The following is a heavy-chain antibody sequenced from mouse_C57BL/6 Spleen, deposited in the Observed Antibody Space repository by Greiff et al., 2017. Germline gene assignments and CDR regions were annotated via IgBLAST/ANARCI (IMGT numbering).Heavy chain of an antibody. Sequence: QVQLQQPGAELVKPGASVKLSCKASGYTFTSYWMHWMKQRPGQGLEWIGMIHPNSGSTNYNEKFKSKATLTVDKSSSTAYMQLSSLTSEDSAVYYCARSPSTVVPMDYWGQGTSVTVSS. V-gene: IGHV1-64*01. D-gene: IGHD1-1*01. CDR2: IHPNSGST. CDR1: GYTFTSYW. J-gene: IGHJ4*01. CDR3: ARSPSTVVPMDY.